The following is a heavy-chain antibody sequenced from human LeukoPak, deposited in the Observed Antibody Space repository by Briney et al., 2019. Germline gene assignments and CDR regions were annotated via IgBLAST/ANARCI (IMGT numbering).Heavy chain of an antibody. CDR3: ARERVKYYYDSSGYYFDY. Sequence: ASVKVSCKASGYTFTSYGISWVRQAPGQGLEWMGWISVYNGNTNYAQKLQGRVTMTTDTSTSTAYMELRSLRSDDTAVYYCARERVKYYYDSSGYYFDYWGQGTLVTVSS. CDR2: ISVYNGNT. CDR1: GYTFTSYG. J-gene: IGHJ4*02. V-gene: IGHV1-18*01. D-gene: IGHD3-22*01.